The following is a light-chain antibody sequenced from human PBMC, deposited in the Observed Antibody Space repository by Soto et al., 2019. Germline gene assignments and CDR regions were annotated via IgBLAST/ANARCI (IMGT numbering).Light chain of an antibody. Sequence: ETVLTQSPGTLSLSPGERATLFCRASQTVVSSYLAWYQQKPGQTPRLLIYGASTRATGIPDRFRGYGSGTDFTLTISRLEPEDFGVYYCQQQGNSRTWTFGQGTKVEIK. CDR2: GAS. CDR3: QQQGNSRTWT. J-gene: IGKJ1*01. CDR1: QTVVSSY. V-gene: IGKV3-20*01.